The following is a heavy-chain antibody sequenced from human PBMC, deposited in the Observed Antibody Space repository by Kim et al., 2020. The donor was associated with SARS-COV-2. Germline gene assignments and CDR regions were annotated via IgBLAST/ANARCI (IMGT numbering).Heavy chain of an antibody. CDR3: ARGGSGQEFWSGTFDY. CDR2: INPSGGGT. CDR1: GYTFTSYY. D-gene: IGHD3-3*01. V-gene: IGHV1-46*01. Sequence: ASVKVSCKASGYTFTSYYMHWVRQAPGQGLEWMGIINPSGGGTSYAQKFQGRVTLTRDTSTSTVYMELSSLRSEDTAVYYCARGGSGQEFWSGTFDYWGQGTLVTVSS. J-gene: IGHJ4*02.